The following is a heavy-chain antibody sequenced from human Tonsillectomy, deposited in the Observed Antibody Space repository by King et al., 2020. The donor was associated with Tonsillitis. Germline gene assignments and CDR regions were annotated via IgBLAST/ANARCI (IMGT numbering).Heavy chain of an antibody. J-gene: IGHJ3*02. CDR1: GYTFTNYA. Sequence: QLVQSGAEVKKPGASVKVSCKASGYTFTNYAIHWVRQAPGQRLEWMGWIDAGNGNTKYSQNFGRRVTITRDTSASTAYMDLSGLRSEDTAVYYCARDRDAFDIWGQGTMVTVSS. CDR3: ARDRDAFDI. CDR2: IDAGNGNT. V-gene: IGHV1-3*01.